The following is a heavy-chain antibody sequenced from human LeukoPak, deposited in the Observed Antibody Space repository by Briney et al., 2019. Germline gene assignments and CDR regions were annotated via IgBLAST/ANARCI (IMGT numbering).Heavy chain of an antibody. CDR1: GYTFTGYY. CDR3: ARGIEVLIMIVVAPPADDAFDI. V-gene: IGHV1-2*06. CDR2: INPNSGGT. Sequence: ASVKVSCKASGYTFTGYYMHWVRQAPGQGLEWMGRINPNSGGTNYAQKFQGRVTMTRDTSISTAYMELSRLRSDDTAVYYCARGIEVLIMIVVAPPADDAFDIWGQGTMVTVSS. J-gene: IGHJ3*02. D-gene: IGHD3-22*01.